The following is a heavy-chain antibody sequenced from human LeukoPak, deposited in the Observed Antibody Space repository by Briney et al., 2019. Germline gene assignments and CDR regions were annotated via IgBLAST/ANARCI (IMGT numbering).Heavy chain of an antibody. Sequence: GGSLRLSCAASGFTFSSYSMNWVRQAPGKGLEWVSSISSSSSYIYYADSVKGRFTISRDNAKNSLYLQMNSLRAEDTAVYYCARALRYDSSGYYKWAAFDIWGQGTMVTVSS. V-gene: IGHV3-21*01. J-gene: IGHJ3*02. CDR3: ARALRYDSSGYYKWAAFDI. D-gene: IGHD3-22*01. CDR1: GFTFSSYS. CDR2: ISSSSSYI.